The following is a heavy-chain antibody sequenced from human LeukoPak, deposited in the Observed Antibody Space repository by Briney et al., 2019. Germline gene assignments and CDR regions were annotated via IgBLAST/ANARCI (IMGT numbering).Heavy chain of an antibody. J-gene: IGHJ5*02. D-gene: IGHD3-22*01. Sequence: PSETLSLTCTVSGASIGSYYWSWIRQPPGKGLEWIGYIYYSGSTNYNPSLKSRVTISVDTSKNQFSMRLSSVTAADTAVYYCARHRYYYDSSGYYYQPWGQGTLVTVSS. CDR3: ARHRYYYDSSGYYYQP. V-gene: IGHV4-59*01. CDR1: GASIGSYY. CDR2: IYYSGST.